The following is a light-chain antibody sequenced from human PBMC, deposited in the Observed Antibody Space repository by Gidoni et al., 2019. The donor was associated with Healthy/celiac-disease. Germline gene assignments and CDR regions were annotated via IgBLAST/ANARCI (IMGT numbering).Light chain of an antibody. CDR3: QSYDSSLSGQGV. CDR1: SSHIGAGYD. Sequence: QSVLTQPPSVSGAPGQRVTISCTGSSSHIGAGYDVHWYQQLPGTAPKRLIYGNSNRPSGVPDRFSGSKSGTSASQAITGLQAEDEADYYCQSYDSSLSGQGVFGGGTKLTVL. CDR2: GNS. V-gene: IGLV1-40*01. J-gene: IGLJ2*01.